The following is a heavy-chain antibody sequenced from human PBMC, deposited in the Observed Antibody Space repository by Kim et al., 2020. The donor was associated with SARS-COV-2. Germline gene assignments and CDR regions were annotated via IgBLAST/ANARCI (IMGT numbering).Heavy chain of an antibody. CDR1: GGSISSSSYY. CDR2: IYYSGST. V-gene: IGHV4-39*01. CDR3: ASEGDSGYSFPQLDY. Sequence: SETLSLTCTVSGGSISSSSYYWGWIRQPPGKGLEWIGSIYYSGSTYYNPSLKSRVTISVDTSKNQFSLKLSSVTAADTAVYYCASEGDSGYSFPQLDYWGQGTLVTVSS. D-gene: IGHD5-18*01. J-gene: IGHJ4*02.